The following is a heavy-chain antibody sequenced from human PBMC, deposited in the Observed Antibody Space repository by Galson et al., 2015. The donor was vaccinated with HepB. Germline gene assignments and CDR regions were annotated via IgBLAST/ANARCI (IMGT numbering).Heavy chain of an antibody. Sequence: SQRLSCAASGFTFSSYEMNWVRQAPGKGLEWVSYISSSGSTIYYVDSVKGRFTISRDNAKNSLYLQMNSLRAEDTAVYYCARDWGRDGYNRGFDYWGQGTLVTVSS. J-gene: IGHJ4*02. CDR2: ISSSGSTI. CDR3: ARDWGRDGYNRGFDY. V-gene: IGHV3-48*03. D-gene: IGHD5-24*01. CDR1: GFTFSSYE.